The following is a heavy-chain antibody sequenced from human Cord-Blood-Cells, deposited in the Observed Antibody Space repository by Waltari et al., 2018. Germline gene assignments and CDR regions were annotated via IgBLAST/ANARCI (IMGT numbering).Heavy chain of an antibody. D-gene: IGHD3-10*01. CDR1: GFTFSSYG. V-gene: IGHV3-33*01. CDR3: AREWFREYFDY. Sequence: QVQLVESGGGVVQPGRSLRLSCAASGFTFSSYGMHWVRQAPGKGLEWWAVIWYDGSNKYYADSVKGRFTISRDNSKNTLYLQMNSLRAEDTAVYYCAREWFREYFDYWGQGTLVTVSS. J-gene: IGHJ4*02. CDR2: IWYDGSNK.